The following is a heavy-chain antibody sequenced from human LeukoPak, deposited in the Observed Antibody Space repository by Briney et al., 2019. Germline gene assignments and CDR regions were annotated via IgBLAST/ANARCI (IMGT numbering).Heavy chain of an antibody. CDR2: IYDSGST. CDR1: GGSIRSSYYY. D-gene: IGHD2-15*01. J-gene: IGHJ4*02. Sequence: PSETLSLTCTVSGGSIRSSYYYWGWIRQPPGKGLEWIGSIYDSGSTYYNPSLKSRVTISVDTSKNQFSLKLNSVTAADTAVYYCARPDCSGGSCYSQKWGSFDYWGQGTLVTVSS. CDR3: ARPDCSGGSCYSQKWGSFDY. V-gene: IGHV4-39*01.